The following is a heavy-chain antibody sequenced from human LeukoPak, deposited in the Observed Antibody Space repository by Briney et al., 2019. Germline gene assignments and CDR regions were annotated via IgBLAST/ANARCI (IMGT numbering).Heavy chain of an antibody. D-gene: IGHD6-13*01. V-gene: IGHV3-21*01. CDR2: ISSSSSYI. CDR1: GFTFSSYS. J-gene: IGHJ6*02. CDR3: ARGSFDSSSWFVGYYYYYGMDV. Sequence: PGGSLRLSCAASGFTFSSYSMNWVRQAPGKGLEWVSSISSSSSYIYYADSVKGRFTISRDNAKNSLYLQMNSLRAEDTAVYYCARGSFDSSSWFVGYYYYYGMDVWGQGTTVTVSS.